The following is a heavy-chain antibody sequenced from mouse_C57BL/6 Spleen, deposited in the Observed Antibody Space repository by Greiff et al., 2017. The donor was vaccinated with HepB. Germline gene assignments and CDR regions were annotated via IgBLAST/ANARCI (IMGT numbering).Heavy chain of an antibody. CDR2: IRNKANGYTT. CDR3: ARSPRGMDY. CDR1: GFTFTDYY. V-gene: IGHV7-3*01. Sequence: EVQLVASGGGLVQPGGSLSLSCAASGFTFTDYYMSWVRQPPGKALEWLGFIRNKANGYTTEYSASVKGRFTISSDNSQSLLYLQMNALRAEDSATYYGARSPRGMDYWGQGTSVTVSS. J-gene: IGHJ4*01. D-gene: IGHD3-3*01.